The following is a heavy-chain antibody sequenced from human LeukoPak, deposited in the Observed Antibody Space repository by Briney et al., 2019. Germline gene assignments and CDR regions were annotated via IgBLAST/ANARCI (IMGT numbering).Heavy chain of an antibody. CDR2: INPNSGDT. CDR1: GYTFSGYY. V-gene: IGHV1-2*02. Sequence: GASVKVSCKASGYTFSGYYMHWVRQAPGQGLEWMGWINPNSGDTNYAQKFQGRVTMTRDTSISTAYMELSRLRSDDPAGYYCARQPPRAYSSTGAPNIPFFDPWGQGTLVTVSS. J-gene: IGHJ5*02. D-gene: IGHD1-14*01. CDR3: ARQPPRAYSSTGAPNIPFFDP.